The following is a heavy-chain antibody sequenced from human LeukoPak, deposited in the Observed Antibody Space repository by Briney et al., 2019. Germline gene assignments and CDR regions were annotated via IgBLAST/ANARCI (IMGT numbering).Heavy chain of an antibody. V-gene: IGHV5-51*01. CDR2: TYPDDSDT. Sequence: GESLKISCKGSGYSFTSYWIGWVRQMPGKGLEWMGITYPDDSDTRYSPSFQGQVTISADKSISTAYPQWSSLKASDTAMYYCARLPELLFNADYWGQGTLVTVSS. CDR1: GYSFTSYW. J-gene: IGHJ4*02. CDR3: ARLPELLFNADY. D-gene: IGHD3-10*01.